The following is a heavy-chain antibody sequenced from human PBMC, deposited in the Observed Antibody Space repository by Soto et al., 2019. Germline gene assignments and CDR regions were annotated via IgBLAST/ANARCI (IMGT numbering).Heavy chain of an antibody. D-gene: IGHD3-16*01. J-gene: IGHJ4*02. V-gene: IGHV4-34*01. CDR1: GGSFSGYY. CDR3: ARGGLRRLGY. Sequence: QVQLQQWGAGLLKPSETLSLTCAVYGGSFSGYYWSWIRQPPGKGLEWIGQINHSGSTNYNPSLKSRVTISVDTSKNQFSLNLNSVTAADTAVYYCARGGLRRLGYWGQGTLVTVSS. CDR2: INHSGST.